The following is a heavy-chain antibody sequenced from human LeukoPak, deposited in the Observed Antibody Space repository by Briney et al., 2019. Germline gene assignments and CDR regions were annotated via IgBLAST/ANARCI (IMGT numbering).Heavy chain of an antibody. Sequence: AETLSLTCTVSGGSISSYYWSWIRQPAGKGLEGIGRIYTSGSTNYNPSLKTRVTMSVDTSKNKSSLTLSSVTAADTAVYYCAGDRPHYYDSSGPRSFDIWGQGTMVTVSS. CDR1: GGSISSYY. J-gene: IGHJ3*02. V-gene: IGHV4-4*07. D-gene: IGHD3-22*01. CDR3: AGDRPHYYDSSGPRSFDI. CDR2: IYTSGST.